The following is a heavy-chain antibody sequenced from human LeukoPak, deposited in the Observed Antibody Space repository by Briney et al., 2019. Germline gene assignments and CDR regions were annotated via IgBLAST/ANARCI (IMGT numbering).Heavy chain of an antibody. D-gene: IGHD1-1*01. Sequence: PGGSLRLSCAASGFTFSSYGMHWVRQAPGKGLEWVAFIRYDGSNKYYAGSVKGRFTISRDNSKNTLYLQMNSLRAEDTAVYYCAKDGNAGYAFDIWGQGTMVTVSS. V-gene: IGHV3-30*02. J-gene: IGHJ3*02. CDR2: IRYDGSNK. CDR3: AKDGNAGYAFDI. CDR1: GFTFSSYG.